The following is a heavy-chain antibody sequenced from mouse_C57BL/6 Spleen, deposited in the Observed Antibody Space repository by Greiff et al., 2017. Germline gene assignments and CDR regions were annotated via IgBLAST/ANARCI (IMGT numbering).Heavy chain of an antibody. V-gene: IGHV1-22*01. D-gene: IGHD1-1*01. CDR3: ARKKDGSSLAWFAY. J-gene: IGHJ3*01. Sequence: EVQLQQSGPELVKPGASVKMSCKASGYTFTDYNMHWVKQSHGKSLEWIGYINPNNGGTSYNQKFKGKATLTVNKSSSTAYMELRSLTSEDSAVYYCARKKDGSSLAWFAYWGQGTLVTVSA. CDR1: GYTFTDYN. CDR2: INPNNGGT.